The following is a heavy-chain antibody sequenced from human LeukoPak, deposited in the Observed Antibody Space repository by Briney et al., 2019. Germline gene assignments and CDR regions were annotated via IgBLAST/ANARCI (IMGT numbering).Heavy chain of an antibody. CDR2: IYYSGST. Sequence: SETLSLTCTVSGGSVSSGSYYWRWIRQPPGKGLEWIGYIYYSGSTNYNPSLKSRVTISVDTSKNQFSLKLSSVTAADTAVYYCARGSNGSGSYPYYYYMDVWGKGTTVTVSS. D-gene: IGHD3-10*01. CDR1: GGSVSSGSYY. J-gene: IGHJ6*03. V-gene: IGHV4-61*01. CDR3: ARGSNGSGSYPYYYYMDV.